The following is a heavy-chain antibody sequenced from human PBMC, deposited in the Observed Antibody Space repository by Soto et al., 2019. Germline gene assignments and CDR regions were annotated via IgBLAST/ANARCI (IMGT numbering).Heavy chain of an antibody. CDR3: AKDTQWLALSVFDY. V-gene: IGHV3-23*01. CDR1: GFAFSSYA. Sequence: EVQLLESGGGLVQPGGSLRLSCAASGFAFSSYAMSWVRQSPGKGLEWVSGISGGGGSTYYADSVLGRFTISRDNSKDTLYLQMNSLRAEDTAVYYWAKDTQWLALSVFDYWGQGTLVTVSS. J-gene: IGHJ4*02. CDR2: ISGGGGST. D-gene: IGHD6-19*01.